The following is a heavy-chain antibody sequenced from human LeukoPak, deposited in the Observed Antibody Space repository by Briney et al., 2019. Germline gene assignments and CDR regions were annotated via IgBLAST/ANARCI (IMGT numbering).Heavy chain of an antibody. CDR2: IYYSGST. V-gene: IGHV4-39*01. CDR1: GFTFSNYG. D-gene: IGHD2-2*01. CDR3: ARLCLRGSTSCYQF. Sequence: GSLRLSCAASGFTFSNYGMGWVRQAPGKGLEWIWSIYYSGSTYYNPSLKSRVTISVETSKNQFSLKLSSVTAADTAVYYCARLCLRGSTSCYQFWGQGTLVTVSS. J-gene: IGHJ4*02.